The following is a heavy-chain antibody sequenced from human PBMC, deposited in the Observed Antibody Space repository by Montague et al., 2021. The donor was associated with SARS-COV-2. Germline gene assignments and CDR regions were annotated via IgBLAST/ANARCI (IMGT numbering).Heavy chain of an antibody. CDR3: ARREYSYGWGD. D-gene: IGHD5-18*01. CDR2: VDYSGNT. J-gene: IGHJ4*02. CDR1: GGPISGSSDY. Sequence: SETLSLTCTVTGGPISGSSDYWGWIRQPPGKGLEWIASVDYSGNTYYSPSLKSRLTISVDTSKNQFSLELNSVTAADTALYYCARREYSYGWGDWGQGTLVTVSS. V-gene: IGHV4-39*01.